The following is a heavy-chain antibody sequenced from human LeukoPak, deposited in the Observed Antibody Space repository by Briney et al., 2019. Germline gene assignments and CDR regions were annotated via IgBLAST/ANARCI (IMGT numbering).Heavy chain of an antibody. CDR1: GGSISSGGYY. CDR2: IYHSGST. Sequence: PSETLSLTCTVSGGSISSGGYYWSWIRQPPGKGLEWIGYIYHSGSTYYNPSLKSRVTISVDRSKNQFSLKLSSVTAADTAVYYCARRVRGVGYWYFDLWGRGPRVTVSS. V-gene: IGHV4-30-2*01. D-gene: IGHD3-10*01. J-gene: IGHJ2*01. CDR3: ARRVRGVGYWYFDL.